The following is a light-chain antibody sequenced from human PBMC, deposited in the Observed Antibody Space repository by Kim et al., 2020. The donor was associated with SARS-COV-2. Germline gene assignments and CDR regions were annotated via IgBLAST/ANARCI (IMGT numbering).Light chain of an antibody. J-gene: IGLJ3*02. CDR3: QSYDNSLSAM. V-gene: IGLV1-40*01. CDR1: SPNIGAGYS. Sequence: GQRVTIAGTGSSPNIGAGYSVHWYQQRPGTAPKLLIYDNTIRASGLPGRFSGSKSGTSASLAITGLRAEDEADYYCQSYDNSLSAMFGGGTQLTVL. CDR2: DNT.